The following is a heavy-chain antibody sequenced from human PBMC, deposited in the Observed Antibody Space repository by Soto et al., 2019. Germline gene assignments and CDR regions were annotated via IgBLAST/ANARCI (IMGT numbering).Heavy chain of an antibody. CDR1: GFTVSSNY. V-gene: IGHV3-66*01. CDR2: IYSGGST. J-gene: IGHJ6*03. D-gene: IGHD3-10*01. CDR3: ARGGSAGVRGVIMPPFYYYYYYMDV. Sequence: EVQLVESGGGLVQPGGSLRLSCGASGFTVSSNYMSWVRQAPGKGLEWVSVIYSGGSTYYADSVKGRFTISRDNSKNTLYLQMNSLRAEDTAVYYCARGGSAGVRGVIMPPFYYYYYYMDVWGKGTTVTVSS.